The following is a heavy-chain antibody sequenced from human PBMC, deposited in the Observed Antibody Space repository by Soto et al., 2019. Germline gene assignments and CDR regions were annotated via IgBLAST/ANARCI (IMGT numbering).Heavy chain of an antibody. J-gene: IGHJ4*02. Sequence: VGSLRLSCAASGFTFSSYAMHWVRQAPGKGLEWVAVISYDGSNKYYADSVKGRFTISRDNSKNTLYLQMNSLRAEDTAVYYCARDSGVVVITTRTYYFDYWGQGTLVTVSS. V-gene: IGHV3-30-3*01. CDR1: GFTFSSYA. CDR3: ARDSGVVVITTRTYYFDY. CDR2: ISYDGSNK. D-gene: IGHD3-22*01.